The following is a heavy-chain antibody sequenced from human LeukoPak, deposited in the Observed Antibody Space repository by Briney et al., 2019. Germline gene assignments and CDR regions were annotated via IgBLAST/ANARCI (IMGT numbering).Heavy chain of an antibody. Sequence: ASVKVSCKASGYTFTSYAMNWVRQAPGQGLEWMGWINTNTGNPTYAQDFTGRFVFSLDTSVSTAYLQISSLKAEDTAVYYCARPQNPQAVYKPEYSNSPYLDYWGQGTLVTVSS. CDR3: ARPQNPQAVYKPEYSNSPYLDY. CDR2: INTNTGNP. J-gene: IGHJ4*02. V-gene: IGHV7-4-1*02. D-gene: IGHD4-11*01. CDR1: GYTFTSYA.